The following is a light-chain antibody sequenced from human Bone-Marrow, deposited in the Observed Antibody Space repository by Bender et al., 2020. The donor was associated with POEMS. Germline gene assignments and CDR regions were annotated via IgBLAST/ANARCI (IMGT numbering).Light chain of an antibody. J-gene: IGLJ1*01. CDR1: SSDVGGYHY. Sequence: QSALTQPASVSGSPGQSLTISCTGTSSDVGGYHYVSWYQQHPDKAPKLMIYEVSNRPSGVSDRFSGSKSDNTASLTISGLQPEDEADYYCFSYAGSNTYVFGTGTKVTVL. CDR2: EVS. V-gene: IGLV2-14*01. CDR3: FSYAGSNTYV.